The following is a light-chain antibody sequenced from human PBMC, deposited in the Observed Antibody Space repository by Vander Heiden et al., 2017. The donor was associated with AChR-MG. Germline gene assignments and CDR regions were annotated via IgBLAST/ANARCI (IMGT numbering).Light chain of an antibody. V-gene: IGKV3-15*01. CDR3: QQYNNWPRT. Sequence: VMTQSPATLSVSPGERVTLSCRASQDVNSNLAWYQQKPGQAPRLLIYGASTRATGLPARFSGSGSGTDFTLTISSLPSEDFAIYYCQQYNNWPRTFGRGTKVEIK. CDR1: QDVNSN. CDR2: GAS. J-gene: IGKJ1*01.